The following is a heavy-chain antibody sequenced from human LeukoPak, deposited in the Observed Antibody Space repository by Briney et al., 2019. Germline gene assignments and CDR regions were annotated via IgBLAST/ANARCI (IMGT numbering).Heavy chain of an antibody. CDR2: IRYDGSNK. J-gene: IGHJ6*03. Sequence: GGSLRLSCAASRFTFSSYGMHWVRQAPGKGLEWVAVIRYDGSNKNYADSVKGRFTISRDNSKNTLYLQINSLRAEDTAVYYCARDRAAAMEYYYMDVWSKGTTVTVSS. CDR3: ARDRAAAMEYYYMDV. V-gene: IGHV3-33*01. CDR1: RFTFSSYG. D-gene: IGHD2-2*01.